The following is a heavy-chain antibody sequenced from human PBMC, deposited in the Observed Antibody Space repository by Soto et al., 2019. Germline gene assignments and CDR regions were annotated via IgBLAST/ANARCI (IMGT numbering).Heavy chain of an antibody. CDR2: IVVGSGNT. D-gene: IGHD4-4*01. J-gene: IGHJ4*02. CDR3: AAGAGGNYIRPFDY. CDR1: GFTFTSSA. V-gene: IGHV1-58*01. Sequence: QMQLVQSGPEVKKPGTSVKVSCKASGFTFTSSAVQWVRQARGQRLEWIGWIVVGSGNTTYAQKFQERVTITRDMSTSTAYMELSSLRSEDTAVYYCAAGAGGNYIRPFDYWGQGTLVTVSS.